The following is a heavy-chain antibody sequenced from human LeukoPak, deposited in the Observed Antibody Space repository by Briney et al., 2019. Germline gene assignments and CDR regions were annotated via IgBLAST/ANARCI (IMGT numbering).Heavy chain of an antibody. Sequence: GGSLRLSCAASGFTFSSYAMSWVRQAPGKGLVWVSRINEGGSVTDYADSVKGRFTISRDNAKNTLYLEMNSLRAEDTAVYYCSRDLRGRDDYWGQGTLVSVSS. CDR2: INEGGSVT. CDR3: SRDLRGRDDY. V-gene: IGHV3-74*01. CDR1: GFTFSSYA. J-gene: IGHJ4*02. D-gene: IGHD5-24*01.